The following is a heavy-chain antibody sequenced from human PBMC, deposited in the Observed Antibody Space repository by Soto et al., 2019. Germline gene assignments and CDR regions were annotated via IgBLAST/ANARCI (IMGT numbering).Heavy chain of an antibody. CDR2: IWYGGSKK. J-gene: IGHJ5*02. Sequence: QVQLVASGGGVVQPRRSLRLSCAASGFTFSNDVLRWVRQPPGKGLGWVAVIWYGGSKKDYADSVKGLFTISRDNSKNSVDLQINSLGAEDTAVYYCARDLAEDSRGPWGQGTLVTVCS. D-gene: IGHD6-6*01. CDR1: GFTFSNDV. CDR3: ARDLAEDSRGP. V-gene: IGHV3-33*01.